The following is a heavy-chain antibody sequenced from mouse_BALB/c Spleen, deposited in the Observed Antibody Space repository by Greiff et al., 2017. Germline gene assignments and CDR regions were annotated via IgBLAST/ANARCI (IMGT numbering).Heavy chain of an antibody. CDR1: GYSITSDYA. V-gene: IGHV3-2*02. CDR2: ISYSGST. Sequence: EVQLQQSGPGLVKPSQSLSLTCTVTGYSITSDYAWNWIRQFPGNKLEWMGYISYSGSTSYNPSLKSRISITRDTSKNQFFLQLNSVTTEDTATYYCARLAAPYFDYWGQGTTLTVSS. D-gene: IGHD3-1*01. J-gene: IGHJ2*01. CDR3: ARLAAPYFDY.